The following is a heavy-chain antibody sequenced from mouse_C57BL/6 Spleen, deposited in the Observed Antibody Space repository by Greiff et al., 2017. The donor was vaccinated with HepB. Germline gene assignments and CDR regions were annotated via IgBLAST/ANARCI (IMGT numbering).Heavy chain of an antibody. D-gene: IGHD1-1*02. Sequence: QVQLKQSGAELARPGASVKLSCKASGYTFTSYGISWVKQRTGQGLEWIGEIYPRSGNTYYNEKFKGKATLTADKSSSTAYMELRSLTSEDSAVYFCARSGGNYDNNAMDYWGQGTSVTVSS. J-gene: IGHJ4*01. V-gene: IGHV1-81*01. CDR3: ARSGGNYDNNAMDY. CDR1: GYTFTSYG. CDR2: IYPRSGNT.